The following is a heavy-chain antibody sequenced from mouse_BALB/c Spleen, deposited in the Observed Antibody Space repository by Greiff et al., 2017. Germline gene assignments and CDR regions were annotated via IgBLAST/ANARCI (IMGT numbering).Heavy chain of an antibody. D-gene: IGHD2-1*01. CDR2: INPSSGYT. J-gene: IGHJ3*01. V-gene: IGHV1-4*02. CDR3: ARSGGNSFAY. CDR1: GYTFTSYT. Sequence: VQLQQSAAELARPGASVKMSCKASGYTFTSYTMHWVKQRPGQGLEWIGYINPSSGYTEYNQKFKDKTTLTADKSSSTAYMQLSSLTSEDSAVYYCARSGGNSFAYWGQGTLVTVSA.